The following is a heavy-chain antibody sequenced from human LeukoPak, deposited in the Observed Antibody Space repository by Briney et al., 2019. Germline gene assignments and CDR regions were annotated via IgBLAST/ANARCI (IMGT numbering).Heavy chain of an antibody. CDR2: INPNSGGT. J-gene: IGHJ4*02. CDR1: GYTFTGYY. V-gene: IGHV1-2*02. CDR3: AREEVPRGRGVIKAVSGY. Sequence: GASVKVSCKASGYTFTGYYMHWVRQAPGQGLEWMGWINPNSGGTNYAQKFQGRVTMTRDTSISTAYMELSRLRSDDTAVYYCAREEVPRGRGVIKAVSGYWGQGTLVTVSS. D-gene: IGHD3-10*01.